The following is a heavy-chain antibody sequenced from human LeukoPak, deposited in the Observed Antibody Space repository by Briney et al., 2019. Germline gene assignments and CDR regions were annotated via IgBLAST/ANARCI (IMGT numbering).Heavy chain of an antibody. CDR1: EFTFSNYW. D-gene: IGHD3-10*02. CDR3: AELGITMIGGV. CDR2: ISSSGSTI. V-gene: IGHV3-48*04. J-gene: IGHJ6*04. Sequence: GGSLRLSCAASEFTFSNYWMSWVRQAPGKGLEWVSYISSSGSTIYYADSVKGRFTISRDNAKNSLYLRMNSLRAEDTAVYYCAELGITMIGGVWGKGTTVTISS.